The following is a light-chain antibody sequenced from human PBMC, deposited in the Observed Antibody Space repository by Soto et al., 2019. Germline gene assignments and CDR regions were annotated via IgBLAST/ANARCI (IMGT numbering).Light chain of an antibody. J-gene: IGKJ2*01. CDR2: AAS. CDR1: QSISSY. V-gene: IGKV1-39*01. CDR3: KQSYRTQYT. Sequence: DIQMTQSPSSLSASVGDRVTLTCRASQSISSYLNWYQQKPGKAPKLLIYAASSLQSGVPSRFCDSGTGTDITLNISSLQPEDFATYYCKQSYRTQYTFGQGLKLEIK.